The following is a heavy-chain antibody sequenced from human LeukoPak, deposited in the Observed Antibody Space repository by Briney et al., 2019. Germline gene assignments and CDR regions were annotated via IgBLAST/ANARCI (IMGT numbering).Heavy chain of an antibody. D-gene: IGHD3-3*01. V-gene: IGHV3-23*01. CDR2: ISGSGGST. CDR1: GFTFSSYA. Sequence: GGSLRLSCAASGFTFSSYAMSWVRQAPGKGLEWVSAISGSGGSTYYADSVKGRFTISRDNSKNTLYLQMNSLRAEDTAVYYCAKGRPRFLEWLLDYWGREPWSPSPQ. J-gene: IGHJ4*02. CDR3: AKGRPRFLEWLLDY.